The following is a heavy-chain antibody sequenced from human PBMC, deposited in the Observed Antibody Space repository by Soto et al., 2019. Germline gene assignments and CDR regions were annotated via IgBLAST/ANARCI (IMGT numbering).Heavy chain of an antibody. CDR3: ARDAKGALRAFDI. V-gene: IGHV3-33*01. CDR1: GFTFSSYG. D-gene: IGHD1-26*01. Sequence: QVQLVESGGGVVQPGRSLRLSCAASGFTFSSYGMHWVRQAPGKGLEWVAVIWYDGSNKYYADFVKGRFTISRDNSKNTLYLQMNSLRAEDTAVYYCARDAKGALRAFDIWGQGTMVTVSS. J-gene: IGHJ3*02. CDR2: IWYDGSNK.